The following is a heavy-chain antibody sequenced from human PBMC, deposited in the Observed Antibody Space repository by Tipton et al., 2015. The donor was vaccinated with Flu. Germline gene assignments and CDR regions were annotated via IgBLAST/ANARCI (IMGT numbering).Heavy chain of an antibody. J-gene: IGHJ3*02. CDR1: GFTFSAYE. CDR3: VRVTYFYDSHGAGEVLHI. CDR2: ISKSGGTT. Sequence: CAVSGFTFSAYEMNWVRQAPGKGLEWISDISKSGGTTHYADSVRGQFTIARDNAKNSLYLQMSSLRVEDTAVYYCVRVTYFYDSHGAGEVLHIWGQGTMVTVSS. D-gene: IGHD3-22*01. V-gene: IGHV3-48*03.